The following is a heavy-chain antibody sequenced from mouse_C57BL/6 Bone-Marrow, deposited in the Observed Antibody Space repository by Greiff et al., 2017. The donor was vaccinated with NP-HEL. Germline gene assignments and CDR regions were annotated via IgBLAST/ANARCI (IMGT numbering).Heavy chain of an antibody. CDR1: GFTFSSYS. Sequence: EVKLVEPGDGLVKPGASLKLSCAASGFTFSSYSMSWVRQTPEQRLEWVAYISSGGDYIYYADTLKGRFTLTRDNARNTLYLQMSSLKSEDTAMYYYTSPNYWGQGTTLTVAS. CDR3: TSPNY. CDR2: ISSGGDYI. J-gene: IGHJ2*01. V-gene: IGHV5-9-1*02.